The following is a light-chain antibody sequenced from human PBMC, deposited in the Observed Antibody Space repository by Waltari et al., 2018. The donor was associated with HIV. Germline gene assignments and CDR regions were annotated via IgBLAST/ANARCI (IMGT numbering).Light chain of an antibody. Sequence: GSSSNIGAGYDVHWYQQLPGTAPKLLIYANINRPSGVPDRFSGSKSGSSASLAITGLQAEDEAHYYCQSFDSSLTTSGVIFGGGTKLTVL. J-gene: IGLJ2*01. V-gene: IGLV1-40*01. CDR3: QSFDSSLTTSGVI. CDR1: SSNIGAGYD. CDR2: ANI.